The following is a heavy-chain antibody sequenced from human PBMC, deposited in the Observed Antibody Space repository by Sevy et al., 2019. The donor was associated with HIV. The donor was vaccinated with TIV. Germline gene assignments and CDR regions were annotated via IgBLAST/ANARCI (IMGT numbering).Heavy chain of an antibody. CDR2: FDPEDGEI. D-gene: IGHD3-22*01. CDR3: ATTKDYYDSSGSPFDY. J-gene: IGHJ4*02. Sequence: ASVKVSCKVSGYTLSKLSMHWVRLAPRKGLEWMGSFDPEDGEILYAQKLQGRITMTEDTSTDTAYMELSSLRSEDTAVYYCATTKDYYDSSGSPFDYWGQGSLVTVSS. CDR1: GYTLSKLS. V-gene: IGHV1-24*01.